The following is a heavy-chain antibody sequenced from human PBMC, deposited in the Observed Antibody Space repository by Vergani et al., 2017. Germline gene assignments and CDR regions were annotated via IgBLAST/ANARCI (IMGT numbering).Heavy chain of an antibody. D-gene: IGHD1-1*01. CDR3: ARHTTYTDS. CDR2: IYPADSET. J-gene: IGHJ4*02. V-gene: IGHV5-51*01. CDR1: EYSFGNYW. Sequence: EGELVQSGPEMRKPGESLKISCKGSEYSFGNYWIGWVRQMPGKGLEWMGIIYPADSETRYSPSFQGQVTISADKSISTAFLQWDSLKASDTALYYCARHTTYTDSWGQGTLVTVSS.